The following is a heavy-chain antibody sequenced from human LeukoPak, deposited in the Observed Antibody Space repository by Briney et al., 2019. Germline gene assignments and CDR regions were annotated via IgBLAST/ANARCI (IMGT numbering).Heavy chain of an antibody. Sequence: PGGSLRLSCAASGFTFSSYAMSWVRQAPREGLEWVSAISGSGGSTYYADSVKGRFTISRDNSKNTLYLQMNSLRAEDTAVYYCAKDWELNFDYWGQGTLVTVSS. V-gene: IGHV3-23*01. CDR3: AKDWELNFDY. J-gene: IGHJ4*02. CDR1: GFTFSSYA. CDR2: ISGSGGST. D-gene: IGHD1-26*01.